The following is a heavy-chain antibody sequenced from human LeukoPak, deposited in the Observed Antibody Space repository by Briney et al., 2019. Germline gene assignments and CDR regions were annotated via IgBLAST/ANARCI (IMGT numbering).Heavy chain of an antibody. CDR1: GFTFDDYT. V-gene: IGHV3-43*01. J-gene: IGHJ6*02. CDR2: ISWDGGST. CDR3: AKDGGSYYYGSGSYYNPYYYYGMDV. D-gene: IGHD3-10*01. Sequence: PGGSLRLSCAASGFTFDDYTMHWVRHAPGKGLEWVYLISWDGGSTYYADSVKGRFTISRDNSKNSLYLQMNSLRTEDTALYYCAKDGGSYYYGSGSYYNPYYYYGMDVWGQGTTVTVSS.